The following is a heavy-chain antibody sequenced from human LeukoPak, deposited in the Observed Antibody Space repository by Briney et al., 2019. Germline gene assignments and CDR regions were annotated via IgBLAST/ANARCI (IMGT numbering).Heavy chain of an antibody. D-gene: IGHD5-12*01. CDR3: AKAPSGYDSVDY. J-gene: IGHJ4*02. CDR2: ISGSSGST. CDR1: GFTFSSYA. Sequence: GGSLRLSCAASGFTFSSYAMSWVRQAPGKGLEWVSAISGSSGSTYYADSVKGRFTISRDNSRNTLYLQMNSLRAEDTAVYYCAKAPSGYDSVDYWGQGTLVTVSS. V-gene: IGHV3-23*01.